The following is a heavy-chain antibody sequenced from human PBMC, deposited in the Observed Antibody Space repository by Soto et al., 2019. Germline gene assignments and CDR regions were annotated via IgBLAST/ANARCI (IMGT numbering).Heavy chain of an antibody. J-gene: IGHJ4*02. CDR3: AKETQFYVSGSTDY. D-gene: IGHD3-10*01. CDR1: GFIFSNYG. V-gene: IGHV3-30*18. Sequence: QVQLVESGGGVVQPGRSLRLSCAASGFIFSNYGMHWVRQAPGKGLEWGAVISYDGKVHYYADSVKGRFTVSRDNSKNTLNLQMNSLKTEDTAVYFCAKETQFYVSGSTDYWGQGTLVTVSS. CDR2: ISYDGKVH.